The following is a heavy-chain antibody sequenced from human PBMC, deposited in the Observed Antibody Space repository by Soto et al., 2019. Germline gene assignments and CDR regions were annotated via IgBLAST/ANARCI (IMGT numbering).Heavy chain of an antibody. CDR1: GFSLSTSGMC. CDR3: ARIPAAAGPYYYGMDV. V-gene: IGHV2-70*01. Sequence: SCPTLVNPTQTLTLTCTFSGFSLSTSGMCVSWIRQPPGKALEWLALIDWDDDKYYSTSLKTRLTISKDTSKNQVVLTMTNMDPVDTATYYCARIPAAAGPYYYGMDVWSQGTTVTVSS. D-gene: IGHD6-13*01. J-gene: IGHJ6*02. CDR2: IDWDDDK.